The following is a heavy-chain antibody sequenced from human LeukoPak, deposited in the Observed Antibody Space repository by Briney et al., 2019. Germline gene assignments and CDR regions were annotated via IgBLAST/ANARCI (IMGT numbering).Heavy chain of an antibody. Sequence: GGSLRLSCAASGFTFDDYAMHWVRQAPGKGLEWVSGISWNSGSIGYADSVKGRFTISRDNAKNSLYLQMNSLRAEDTALYYCAKSRVYYYGMDVWGQGTTVTVSS. J-gene: IGHJ6*02. D-gene: IGHD3-10*01. CDR1: GFTFDDYA. V-gene: IGHV3-9*01. CDR2: ISWNSGSI. CDR3: AKSRVYYYGMDV.